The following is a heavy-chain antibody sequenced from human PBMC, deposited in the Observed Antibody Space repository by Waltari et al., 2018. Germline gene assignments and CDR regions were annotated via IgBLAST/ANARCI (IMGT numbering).Heavy chain of an antibody. J-gene: IGHJ5*02. Sequence: QVQLQESGPGLVKPSETLSLTCTVSGYSISSGYYWGWIRQPPGKGLEWIGSIYHSGSTYYNPSPKGRVTISVDTSKNQFSLKLSSVTAADTAVYYCARGYSSSSIFDPWGQGTLVTVSS. CDR2: IYHSGST. V-gene: IGHV4-38-2*02. CDR1: GYSISSGYY. CDR3: ARGYSSSSIFDP. D-gene: IGHD6-13*01.